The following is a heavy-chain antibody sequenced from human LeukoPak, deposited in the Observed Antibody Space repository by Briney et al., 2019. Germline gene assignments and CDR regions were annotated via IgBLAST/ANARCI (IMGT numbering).Heavy chain of an antibody. CDR2: IVHRGNT. CDR1: GDSISSTNW. CDR3: ARGYGPGY. D-gene: IGHD4-17*01. V-gene: IGHV4-4*02. J-gene: IGHJ4*02. Sequence: PSETLSLTCAVSGDSISSTNWWNWVRQPPGKGLEWIGEIVHRGNTNYNPSLKSRVTISVDRSKNQFSLQLTSVTAADTAVYYCARGYGPGYWGRGTLVTVSA.